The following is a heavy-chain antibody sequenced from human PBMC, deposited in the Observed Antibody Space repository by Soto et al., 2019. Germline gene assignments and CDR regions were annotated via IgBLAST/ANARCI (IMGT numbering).Heavy chain of an antibody. J-gene: IGHJ6*02. D-gene: IGHD6-19*01. Sequence: QVQLVESGGGVVQPGRSLRLSCVGSGFPFWHYGMHWVRQAPGKGLEWVAVIWSDGKKESYADFVKGRFAISRDNFKDPLYLHKHSLRAEDTSVYYCARDRDGGWFHMDVWGQGTTVTVSS. V-gene: IGHV3-33*01. CDR2: IWSDGKKE. CDR1: GFPFWHYG. CDR3: ARDRDGGWFHMDV.